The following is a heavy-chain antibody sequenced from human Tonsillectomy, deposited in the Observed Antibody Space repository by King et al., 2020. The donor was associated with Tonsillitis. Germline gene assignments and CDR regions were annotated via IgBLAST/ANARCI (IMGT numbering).Heavy chain of an antibody. CDR1: GFPFSTYG. CDR3: GKARLVEMATSIDF. D-gene: IGHD5-24*01. J-gene: IGHJ4*02. CDR2: IRYDGSDK. V-gene: IGHV3-30*02. Sequence: VQLVESGGGVVQPGGSLRLSCEASGFPFSTYGIHWVRQAPGKGLEWVTFIRYDGSDKYYADSVKGRFTISKDNSKNTVYLQMNSLRVEDTAVYYCGKARLVEMATSIDFWGQGTLVTVSS.